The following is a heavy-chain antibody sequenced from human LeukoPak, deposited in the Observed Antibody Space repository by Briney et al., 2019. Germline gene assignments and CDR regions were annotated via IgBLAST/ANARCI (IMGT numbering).Heavy chain of an antibody. V-gene: IGHV1-2*02. Sequence: ASVKVSCKASGYTFTNYAISWVRQAPGQGLEWMGWINPNSGGTNYAQKFQGRVTMTRDTSISTAYMELSRLRSDDTAVYYCASTRDGSGSYWVVDYWGQGTLVTVSS. CDR2: INPNSGGT. D-gene: IGHD3-10*01. J-gene: IGHJ4*02. CDR1: GYTFTNYA. CDR3: ASTRDGSGSYWVVDY.